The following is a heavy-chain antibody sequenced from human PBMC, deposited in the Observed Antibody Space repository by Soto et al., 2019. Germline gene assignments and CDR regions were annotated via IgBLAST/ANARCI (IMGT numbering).Heavy chain of an antibody. V-gene: IGHV3-23*01. CDR2: TSGSGGST. CDR3: AKEQTHSQADTSSIFDY. J-gene: IGHJ4*02. CDR1: GFTFSNYP. Sequence: EVQLLESGGGFVEPGWSLRLSCAASGFTFSNYPMTWVRQAPGKGLEWVSSTSGSGGSTYYADSVKGRFTISRDNSKNTLYLQMNSLRAEDTAVYYYAKEQTHSQADTSSIFDYWGQGTLVTVSS. D-gene: IGHD2-2*01.